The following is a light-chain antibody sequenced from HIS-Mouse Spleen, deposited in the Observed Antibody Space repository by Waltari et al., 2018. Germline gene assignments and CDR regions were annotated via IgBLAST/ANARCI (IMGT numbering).Light chain of an antibody. Sequence: SYELTQPPSVSVSPGQTARITCSGDAFPKKYAYWYQQKSGQAPVLFIYEDSKRPSGIPGRFSGSSSGTMATLTISGAQVEDEADYYCYSTDSSGNHRVFGGGTKLTVL. CDR2: EDS. J-gene: IGLJ2*01. V-gene: IGLV3-10*01. CDR3: YSTDSSGNHRV. CDR1: AFPKKY.